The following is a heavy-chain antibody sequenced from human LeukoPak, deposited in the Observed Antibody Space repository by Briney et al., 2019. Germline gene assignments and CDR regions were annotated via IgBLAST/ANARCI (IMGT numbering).Heavy chain of an antibody. CDR3: ARQKAAIFDF. Sequence: SETLSLTCAVYGGSFSGYYWSWIRQPPGKGPEWIGEINHSGSTNYNPSLKSRVTISVDTSKNQFSLKLNSVTAADTAVYYCARQKAAIFDFWGQGTLVTVSS. D-gene: IGHD2-15*01. J-gene: IGHJ4*02. CDR2: INHSGST. CDR1: GGSFSGYY. V-gene: IGHV4-34*01.